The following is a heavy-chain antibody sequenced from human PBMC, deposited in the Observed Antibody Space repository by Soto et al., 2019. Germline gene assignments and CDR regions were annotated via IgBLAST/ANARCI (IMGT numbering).Heavy chain of an antibody. D-gene: IGHD5-12*01. CDR2: ISSSSSYT. J-gene: IGHJ4*02. CDR3: AAGASGPRPCY. Sequence: PGGSLRLSCAASGFTFSDYYMSWIRQAPGKGLEWVSYISSSSSYTNYADSVKGRFTISRDNAKNSLYLQMNSLRAEDTAVYYCAAGASGPRPCYWGQGTLVTVSS. V-gene: IGHV3-11*06. CDR1: GFTFSDYY.